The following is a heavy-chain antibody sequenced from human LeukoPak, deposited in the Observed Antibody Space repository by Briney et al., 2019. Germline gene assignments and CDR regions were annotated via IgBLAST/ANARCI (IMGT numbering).Heavy chain of an antibody. CDR2: IIPIFGTA. D-gene: IGHD6-13*01. CDR1: GGTFSSYA. Sequence: SVKVSCKGPGGTFSSYAISWVRQAPGQGLEWMGRIIPIFGTANYAQKFQGRVTITTDESTSTAYMELSSLRSEDTAVYYCARGSSSWYDPLLHHWGQGTLVTVSS. CDR3: ARGSSSWYDPLLHH. V-gene: IGHV1-69*05. J-gene: IGHJ1*01.